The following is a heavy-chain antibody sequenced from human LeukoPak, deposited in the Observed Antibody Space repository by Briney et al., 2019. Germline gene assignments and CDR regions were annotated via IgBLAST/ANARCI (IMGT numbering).Heavy chain of an antibody. D-gene: IGHD2-15*01. V-gene: IGHV1-8*03. CDR3: VGSSDYYMDV. CDR1: GYTFTSYD. Sequence: ASVKVSCKASGYTFTSYDINWVRQATGQGLEWMGWMNPNSGNIGYAQKFQGRVTITRNTSISTAYMELSSLRSEDTAVYYCVGSSDYYMDVWGKGTTVTVSS. J-gene: IGHJ6*03. CDR2: MNPNSGNI.